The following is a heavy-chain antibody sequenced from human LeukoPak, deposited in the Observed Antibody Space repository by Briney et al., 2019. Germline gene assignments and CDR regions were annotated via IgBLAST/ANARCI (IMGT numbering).Heavy chain of an antibody. D-gene: IGHD3-10*01. V-gene: IGHV1-69*13. CDR2: IIPIFGTA. CDR3: ARANDPMVRGVIGWFDP. CDR1: GGTFSSYA. J-gene: IGHJ5*02. Sequence: ASVKVSCKASGGTFSSYAISWVRQAPGQGLEWMGGIIPIFGTANYAQKFQGRVTITADESTSTAYMELSSLRSEDTAVYYCARANDPMVRGVIGWFDPWGQGTLVTVSS.